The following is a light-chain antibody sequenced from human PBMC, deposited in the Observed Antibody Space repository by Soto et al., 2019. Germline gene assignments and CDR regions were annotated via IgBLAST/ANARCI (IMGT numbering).Light chain of an antibody. CDR3: QQASTFPFT. J-gene: IGKJ4*01. CDR1: QLISSW. V-gene: IGKV1-12*01. CDR2: AAS. Sequence: DIQMTQSPSSLAASVGDRVTITCRASQLISSWLVWYQQKPGHAPKLLIHAASNLQSGVPSRFRGSASGTEFTLPISSLQPEDFANYYCQQASTFPFTFGGGTEVHIK.